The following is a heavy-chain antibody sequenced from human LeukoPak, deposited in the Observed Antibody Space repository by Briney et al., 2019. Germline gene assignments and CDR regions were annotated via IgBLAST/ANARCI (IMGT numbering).Heavy chain of an antibody. CDR3: TRDLAAVPGPRMDV. J-gene: IGHJ6*02. D-gene: IGHD6-19*01. CDR2: INPDGNER. V-gene: IGHV3-7*03. Sequence: GGSLRLSCAASGFSFSSYYMSWVRQAPGKGLEWVALINPDGNERYYVDSVKGRFTISRDNARNSLYLQMDSLRDDDTVMYFCTRDLAAVPGPRMDVRGQGTTVTVSS. CDR1: GFSFSSYY.